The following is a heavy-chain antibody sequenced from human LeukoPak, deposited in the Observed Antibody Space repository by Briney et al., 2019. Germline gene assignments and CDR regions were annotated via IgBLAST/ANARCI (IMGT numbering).Heavy chain of an antibody. V-gene: IGHV1-2*02. D-gene: IGHD2-15*01. CDR3: ARRLGVVVAATGVHWFDP. J-gene: IGHJ5*02. CDR2: INPNSGGT. Sequence: ASVKVSCKASGYTFTGYYMHWVRQAPGQGLEWMGWINPNSGGTNYAQKSQGRVTMTRDTSISTAYMELSRLRSDDTAVYYCARRLGVVVAATGVHWFDPWGQGTLVTVSS. CDR1: GYTFTGYY.